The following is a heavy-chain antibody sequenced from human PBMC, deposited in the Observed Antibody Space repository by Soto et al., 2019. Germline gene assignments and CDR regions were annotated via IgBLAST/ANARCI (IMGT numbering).Heavy chain of an antibody. J-gene: IGHJ3*02. V-gene: IGHV4-59*01. CDR3: ARRYGYAFDI. CDR1: GGSFSGNY. D-gene: IGHD3-10*01. Sequence: SETLSLTCGVYGGSFSGNYWSWIRQPPGKGLEWIGYIYYSGSTNYNPSLKSRVTISVDTSKNQFSLKLSSVTAADTAVYYCARRYGYAFDIWGQGTMVTVSS. CDR2: IYYSGST.